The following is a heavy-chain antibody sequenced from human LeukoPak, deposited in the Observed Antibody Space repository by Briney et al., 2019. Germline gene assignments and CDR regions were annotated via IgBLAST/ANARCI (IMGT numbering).Heavy chain of an antibody. CDR2: MNPNSGNT. CDR3: ARALGATSYYYYYMDV. Sequence: APVKVSCKASGGTFTSYDINWVRQATGQGLEWMGWMNPNSGNTGYAQKFQGRVTITRNTSISTAYMELSSLRSEDTAVYYCARALGATSYYYYYMDVWGKGTTVTVSS. CDR1: GGTFTSYD. J-gene: IGHJ6*03. V-gene: IGHV1-8*03. D-gene: IGHD1-26*01.